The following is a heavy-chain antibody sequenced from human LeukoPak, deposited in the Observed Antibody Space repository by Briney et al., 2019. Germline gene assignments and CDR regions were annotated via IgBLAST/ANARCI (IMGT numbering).Heavy chain of an antibody. CDR2: INHSGST. V-gene: IGHV4-34*01. CDR1: GGSFSGYY. Sequence: SETLSLTCAVYGGSFSGYYWSWIRQPPGKGLEWIGEINHSGSTNYNPSLKSRVTISVDTSKNQFSLKLSSMTAADTAVYYCARGRVITYHNAFDIWGQGTMVTVSS. CDR3: ARGRVITYHNAFDI. J-gene: IGHJ3*02. D-gene: IGHD3-22*01.